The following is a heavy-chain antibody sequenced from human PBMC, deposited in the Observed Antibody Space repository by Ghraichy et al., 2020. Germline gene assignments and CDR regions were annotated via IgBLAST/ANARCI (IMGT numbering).Heavy chain of an antibody. CDR1: GGSFSGYY. CDR3: ARRPPDTGYSYGPRPAAFDI. Sequence: SETLSLTCAVYGGSFSGYYWSWIRQPPGKGLEWIGEINHSGSTNYNPSLKSRVTISVDTSKNQFSLKLSSVTAADTAVYYCARRPPDTGYSYGPRPAAFDIWGQGTMVTVSS. J-gene: IGHJ3*02. D-gene: IGHD5-18*01. V-gene: IGHV4-34*01. CDR2: INHSGST.